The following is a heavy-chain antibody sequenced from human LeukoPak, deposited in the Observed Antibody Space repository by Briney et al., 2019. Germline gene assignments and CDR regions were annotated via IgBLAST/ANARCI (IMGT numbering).Heavy chain of an antibody. CDR1: GGSISSYY. V-gene: IGHV4-59*01. Sequence: SETLSLTCTVSGGSISSYYWSWIRQPPGKGPEWIGYIYYSGSTNYSPSLKSRVTISVDTSKNQFSLKLSSVTAADTAVYYCARPRYYYDSSGYLDAFDIWGQGTMVTVSS. CDR2: IYYSGST. D-gene: IGHD3-22*01. CDR3: ARPRYYYDSSGYLDAFDI. J-gene: IGHJ3*02.